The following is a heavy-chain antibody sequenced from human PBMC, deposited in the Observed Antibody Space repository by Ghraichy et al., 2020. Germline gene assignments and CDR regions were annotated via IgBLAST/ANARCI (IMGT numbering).Heavy chain of an antibody. CDR2: IYWDGDK. D-gene: IGHD3-10*01. V-gene: IGHV2-5*02. CDR1: GFSLSTSGEG. J-gene: IGHJ3*02. Sequence: QTLSLTCTFSGFSLSTSGEGVGWIRQPPGKALEWLALIYWDGDKRYIPSLQSRLIITKDTSKNQVVLTMTNMDPVDTATYYCAHRLYQEFRGRTDAFDIWGQGTMVTVSS. CDR3: AHRLYQEFRGRTDAFDI.